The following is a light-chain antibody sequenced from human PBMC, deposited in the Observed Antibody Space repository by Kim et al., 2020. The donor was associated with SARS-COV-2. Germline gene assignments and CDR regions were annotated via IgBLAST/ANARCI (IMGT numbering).Light chain of an antibody. CDR1: NLRTSY. J-gene: IGLJ3*02. CDR3: SSYTSSSPWV. V-gene: IGLV3-19*01. Sequence: SSELTQDPAVSVALGQTVRITCQGDNLRTSYASWYQVKPGQAPVLVIHSKNKRPSGIPDRISGSMSGDTATLTITGAQAEDEADYYCSSYTSSSPWVFGG. CDR2: SKN.